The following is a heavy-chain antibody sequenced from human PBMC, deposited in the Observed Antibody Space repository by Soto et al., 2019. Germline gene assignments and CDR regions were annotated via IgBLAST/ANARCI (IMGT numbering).Heavy chain of an antibody. J-gene: IGHJ6*02. CDR3: ARSRDGYSFYFYYGVDG. V-gene: IGHV3-30*03. CDR2: ILHDGSAE. CDR1: GFTFTSYD. Sequence: GGSLRLSCAASGFTFTSYDMHWVRQAPGKGLEWMALILHDGSAEYYADSVKGRFTISRDNSRSTLYLQMNSLRAEDTAVYYCARSRDGYSFYFYYGVDGWGQGTTVTVS. D-gene: IGHD4-4*01.